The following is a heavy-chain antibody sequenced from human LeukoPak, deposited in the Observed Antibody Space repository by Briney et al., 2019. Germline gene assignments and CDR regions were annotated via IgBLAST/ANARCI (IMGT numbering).Heavy chain of an antibody. CDR1: GFTFDGYG. Sequence: GGSLRLSCAASGFTFDGYGMSWVRQAPGKGLEWVSGINWNGGSTGYADSVKGRFTISRDNAKKMLYLQMNGLRVDDTAVYYCTRAPYHGDYVSWAWGQGTLVTVSS. V-gene: IGHV3-20*04. CDR2: INWNGGST. CDR3: TRAPYHGDYVSWA. D-gene: IGHD4-17*01. J-gene: IGHJ4*02.